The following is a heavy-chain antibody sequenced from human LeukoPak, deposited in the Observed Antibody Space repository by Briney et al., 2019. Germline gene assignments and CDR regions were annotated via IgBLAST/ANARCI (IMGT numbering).Heavy chain of an antibody. V-gene: IGHV4-59*01. D-gene: IGHD3-9*01. Sequence: SETLSLTCAVYGGSFSGYYWSWIRQPPGKGLEWIGYIYYSGSTNYNPSLKSRVTISVDTSKNQFSLKLSSVTAADTAVYYCARVRYFDWLFTPEGDYYFDYWGQGTLVTVSS. CDR2: IYYSGST. CDR1: GGSFSGYY. CDR3: ARVRYFDWLFTPEGDYYFDY. J-gene: IGHJ4*02.